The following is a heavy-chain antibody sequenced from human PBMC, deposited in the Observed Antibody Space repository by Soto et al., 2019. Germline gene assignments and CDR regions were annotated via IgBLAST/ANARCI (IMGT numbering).Heavy chain of an antibody. V-gene: IGHV3-23*01. CDR1: GFTFSTYP. J-gene: IGHJ6*02. CDR3: AKNRNSSDGSGYYSCPLDV. Sequence: ELQLLESGGGLVQPGGSLRLSCAASGFTFSTYPMSWVRQASGKGLEWVSHISGSGGSTYSADSLKGRFTISRDNSKNTLYLQMNSLRAEDTAVYYCAKNRNSSDGSGYYSCPLDVWGQGTTVTVSS. D-gene: IGHD3-22*01. CDR2: ISGSGGST.